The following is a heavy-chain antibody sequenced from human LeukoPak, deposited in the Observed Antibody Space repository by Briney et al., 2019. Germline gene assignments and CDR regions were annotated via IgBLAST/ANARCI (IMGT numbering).Heavy chain of an antibody. Sequence: SETLSLTCAVYGGSFSGYYWSWIRQPPGKGLEWIGEINHSGSTNYNPSLKSRVTISVDTSKNQFSLKLSSVTAADTAVYYCAREGTAVAGTDAFDIWGQGTMVTVSS. CDR3: AREGTAVAGTDAFDI. D-gene: IGHD6-19*01. V-gene: IGHV4-34*01. J-gene: IGHJ3*02. CDR2: INHSGST. CDR1: GGSFSGYY.